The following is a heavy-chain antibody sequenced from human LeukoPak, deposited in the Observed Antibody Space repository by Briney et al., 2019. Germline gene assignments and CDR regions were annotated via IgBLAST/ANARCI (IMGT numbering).Heavy chain of an antibody. V-gene: IGHV4-4*02. Sequence: PSETLSLTCAVSGGSISSSNWWSWVRQPPGKGLEWIGEIYHTGSTNYNPSLKSRVTMSVDTSKNQFSLRLSSVTAADTAVYYCARGSADGWGYCSITSCYPYFDYWGQGTLVTVSS. D-gene: IGHD2-2*01. CDR3: ARGSADGWGYCSITSCYPYFDY. CDR1: GGSISSSNW. CDR2: IYHTGST. J-gene: IGHJ4*02.